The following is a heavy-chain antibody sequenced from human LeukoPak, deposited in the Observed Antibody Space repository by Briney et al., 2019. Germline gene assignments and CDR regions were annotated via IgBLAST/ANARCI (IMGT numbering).Heavy chain of an antibody. V-gene: IGHV4-34*01. Sequence: SETLSLTCAVYGGSFSGYYWSWIRQPPGKGLEWIGEINHSGSTNYNPSLKSRVTISVDTSKNQVSLKLSSVIAADTAVYYCARASSSSFLGYFDYWGQGTLVTVSS. J-gene: IGHJ4*02. CDR3: ARASSSSFLGYFDY. D-gene: IGHD6-13*01. CDR1: GGSFSGYY. CDR2: INHSGST.